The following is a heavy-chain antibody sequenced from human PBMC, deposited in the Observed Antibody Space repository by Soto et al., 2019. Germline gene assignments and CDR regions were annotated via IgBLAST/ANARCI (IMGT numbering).Heavy chain of an antibody. CDR2: INPNSGGT. D-gene: IGHD6-19*01. CDR3: AREGNSSGWYDY. V-gene: IGHV1-2*04. Sequence: ASVKVSCKASGYTFTGYYMHWVLQAPGQGLEWMGWINPNSGGTNYAQKFQGWVTMTRDTSISTAYMELSRLRSDDTAVYYCAREGNSSGWYDYWGQGTLVTVSS. CDR1: GYTFTGYY. J-gene: IGHJ4*02.